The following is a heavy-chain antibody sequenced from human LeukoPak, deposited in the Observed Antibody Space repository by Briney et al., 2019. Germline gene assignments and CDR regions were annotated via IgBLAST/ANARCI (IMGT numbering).Heavy chain of an antibody. CDR3: AKDRGLLFGEFHDY. D-gene: IGHD3-10*02. J-gene: IGHJ4*02. Sequence: PGGSLRLSCAASGFTFSSYAMSWVRQAPGKGLEWVSAISGSGGSTYYADSVKGRFTISRDNSKNPLYLQMNSLRAEDTAVYYCAKDRGLLFGEFHDYWGQGTLVTVSS. CDR1: GFTFSSYA. V-gene: IGHV3-23*01. CDR2: ISGSGGST.